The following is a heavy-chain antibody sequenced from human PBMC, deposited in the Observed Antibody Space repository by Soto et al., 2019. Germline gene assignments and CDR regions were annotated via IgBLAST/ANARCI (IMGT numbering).Heavy chain of an antibody. Sequence: GGSLRLSCAGSGFTFSNYAMSWVRQAPGKGLEWVSVVSGSGADTYYAGSVKGRFTISRDNSKNTLYLQMNSLRAEDTAIYYCAKYSDSNWSGVYFDYWGQGTLVSVSS. V-gene: IGHV3-23*01. CDR3: AKYSDSNWSGVYFDY. CDR2: VSGSGADT. CDR1: GFTFSNYA. D-gene: IGHD6-13*01. J-gene: IGHJ4*02.